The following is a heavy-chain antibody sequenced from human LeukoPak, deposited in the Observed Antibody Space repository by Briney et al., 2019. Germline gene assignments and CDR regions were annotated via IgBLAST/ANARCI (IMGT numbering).Heavy chain of an antibody. V-gene: IGHV5-51*03. CDR3: ARRGGSHNFFDY. D-gene: IGHD1-26*01. CDR1: EYSISTYW. CDR2: IFTGDSNT. Sequence: PGESLKISCEGSEYSISTYWIGWVRQMPGKGLEWVGIIFTGDSNTRYSPSFQGQVTISAAKSISTAYLQWSTLKTSDTAMYYCARRGGSHNFFDYWGQGTLVTVSS. J-gene: IGHJ4*02.